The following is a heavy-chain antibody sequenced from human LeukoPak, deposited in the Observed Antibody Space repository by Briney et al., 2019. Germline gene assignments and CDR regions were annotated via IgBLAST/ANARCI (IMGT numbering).Heavy chain of an antibody. V-gene: IGHV1-18*01. D-gene: IGHD2-2*02. CDR2: ISAYNGNT. CDR3: ARDRGYCSSTSCYTGLEGNWIDP. CDR1: GYTFTSYG. Sequence: GSVKVSCKASGYTFTSYGISWVRQAPGQGLEWMGWISAYNGNTNYAQKVQGRVTMTTDTSTSTAYMELRRLRSDDTAVYYCARDRGYCSSTSCYTGLEGNWIDPWGQGTLVTVSS. J-gene: IGHJ5*02.